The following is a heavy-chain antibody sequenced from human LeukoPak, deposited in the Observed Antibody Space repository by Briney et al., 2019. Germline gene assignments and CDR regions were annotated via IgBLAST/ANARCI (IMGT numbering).Heavy chain of an antibody. J-gene: IGHJ4*02. Sequence: SETLSLTCGVQGASLRGYYWTWIRQLPGKRLEWIGEINYSGTTDENPSLNSRVTISVDASKTQFSLRLTSVTAADTAVYYCARGRGWNYFDYWGLGTLVTVSS. V-gene: IGHV4-34*01. CDR2: INYSGTT. D-gene: IGHD6-19*01. CDR3: ARGRGWNYFDY. CDR1: GASLRGYY.